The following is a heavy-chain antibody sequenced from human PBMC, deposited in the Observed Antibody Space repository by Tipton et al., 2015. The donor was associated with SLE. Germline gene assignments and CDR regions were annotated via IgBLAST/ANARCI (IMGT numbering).Heavy chain of an antibody. J-gene: IGHJ4*02. D-gene: IGHD6-19*01. V-gene: IGHV3-74*01. CDR3: ARGGWQGGDFDY. CDR1: GFTFSSYW. Sequence: SLRLSCAASGFTFSSYWMHWVRQAPGKGLVWVSRINSDGSSTSYADSVKGRFTISRDNAKNTLYLQMNSLRAEDTAVYYRARGGWQGGDFDYWGQGTLVTVSS. CDR2: INSDGSST.